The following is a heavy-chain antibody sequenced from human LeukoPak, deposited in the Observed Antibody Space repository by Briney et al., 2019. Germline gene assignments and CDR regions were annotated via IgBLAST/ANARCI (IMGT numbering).Heavy chain of an antibody. CDR3: ATWGYSSSRNLDY. V-gene: IGHV1-24*01. J-gene: IGHJ4*02. CDR1: GYTLTELS. Sequence: ASVRVSCKVSGYTLTELSMHWVRQAPGKGLEWMGGFDPEDGETIYAQKFQGRVTMTEDTSTDTAYMELSSLRSEDTAVYYCATWGYSSSRNLDYWGQGTLVTVSS. CDR2: FDPEDGET. D-gene: IGHD6-13*01.